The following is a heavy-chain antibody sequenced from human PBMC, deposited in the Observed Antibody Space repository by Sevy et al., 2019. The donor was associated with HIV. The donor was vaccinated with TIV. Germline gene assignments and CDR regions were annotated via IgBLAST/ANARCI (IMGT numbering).Heavy chain of an antibody. CDR3: ALERLSSDVAEYFQN. D-gene: IGHD1-1*01. CDR1: EFTFNRYS. J-gene: IGHJ1*01. Sequence: GGSLRLSCAASEFTFNRYSMHWVRQAPGRGLEWVATISFDATNKHYADSVKGRFTISRDNFQNSLYLQLNSLRPEDTAVYYCALERLSSDVAEYFQNWGQGTLVTVSS. CDR2: ISFDATNK. V-gene: IGHV3-30-3*01.